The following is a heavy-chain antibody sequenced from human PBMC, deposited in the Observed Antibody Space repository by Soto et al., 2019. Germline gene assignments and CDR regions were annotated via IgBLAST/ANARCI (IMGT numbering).Heavy chain of an antibody. CDR2: IYYSGST. Sequence: SETLSLTCTVSGDSIRSYYWTWVRQPPGKGLELIGYIYYSGSTRYNPSLKSRVTISVDMSKNQFSLKLSSVIAADTAVYYCARAYGGFDNGLDVWGQGTAVTVS. V-gene: IGHV4-59*01. CDR1: GDSIRSYY. CDR3: ARAYGGFDNGLDV. J-gene: IGHJ6*02. D-gene: IGHD5-12*01.